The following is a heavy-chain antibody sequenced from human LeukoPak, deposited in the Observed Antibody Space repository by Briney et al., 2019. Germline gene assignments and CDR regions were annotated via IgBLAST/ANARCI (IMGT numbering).Heavy chain of an antibody. V-gene: IGHV3-48*03. CDR1: GFTFSSYE. Sequence: PGGSLRLSCAASGFTFSSYEMNWVRQAPGKGLEWVSYISSSGSTIYYADSVKGRFTISRDNAKNSLYLQMNSLRAEVTAVYYCARDPQGAAMIPGGFDYWGQGTLVTVSS. CDR3: ARDPQGAAMIPGGFDY. J-gene: IGHJ4*02. D-gene: IGHD2-2*01. CDR2: ISSSGSTI.